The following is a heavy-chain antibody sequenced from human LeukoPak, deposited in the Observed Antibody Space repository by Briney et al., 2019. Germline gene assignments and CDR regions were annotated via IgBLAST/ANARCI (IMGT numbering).Heavy chain of an antibody. Sequence: GWSLRLSCAASRFTVSGDYMNWVRQAPGQGLEGVSAIYSGGATYYADSVKGRFSISRDNSRNTVHLQMNSLRAEDTAVYYCARARYNWKGPYYFDSWGQGTLVTVSP. D-gene: IGHD1-1*01. CDR3: ARARYNWKGPYYFDS. V-gene: IGHV3-53*01. CDR2: IYSGGAT. J-gene: IGHJ4*02. CDR1: RFTVSGDY.